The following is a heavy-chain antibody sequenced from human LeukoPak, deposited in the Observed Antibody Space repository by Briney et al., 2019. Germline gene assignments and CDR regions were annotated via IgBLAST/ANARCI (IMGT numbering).Heavy chain of an antibody. CDR3: ARVGSSGSNY. CDR1: GGTFNNSA. CDR2: IMPLFGTA. D-gene: IGHD3-22*01. Sequence: SVKVSCKTSGGTFNNSAISWVRQAPGQGLEWLGGIMPLFGTAGYAQKFQGRVTITKDESTRTAYMELSSLRSEDTAVYYCARVGSSGSNYWGQGTLVTVSS. J-gene: IGHJ4*02. V-gene: IGHV1-69*05.